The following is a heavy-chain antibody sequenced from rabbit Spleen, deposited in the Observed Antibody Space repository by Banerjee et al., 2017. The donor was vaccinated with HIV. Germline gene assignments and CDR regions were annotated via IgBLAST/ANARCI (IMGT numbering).Heavy chain of an antibody. J-gene: IGHJ4*01. CDR1: GFSFSSNYY. CDR2: INTYTGKA. V-gene: IGHV1S40*01. CDR3: ARDLASVVGWNFSL. D-gene: IGHD3-1*01. Sequence: QSLEESGGDLVKPEGSLTLTCTASGFSFSSNYYVCWVRQAPGKGLQWIACINTYTGKAVYATWANGRFTISRTSSTTVTLQMTSLTAADTATYFCARDLASVVGWNFSLWGPGTLVTVS.